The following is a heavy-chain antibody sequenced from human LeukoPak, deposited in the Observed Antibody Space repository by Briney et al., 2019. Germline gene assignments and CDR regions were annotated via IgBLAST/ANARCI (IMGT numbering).Heavy chain of an antibody. CDR3: ARQEAPYYDFWSGYSNWFDP. D-gene: IGHD3-3*01. J-gene: IGHJ5*02. V-gene: IGHV1-8*01. Sequence: ASVKVSCKASGYTFTSYDINWVRQATGQGLEWMGWMNPNSGNTGYAQKFQGRVAMTRNTSISTAYMELSSLRSEDTAVYYCARQEAPYYDFWSGYSNWFDPWGQGTLVTVSS. CDR2: MNPNSGNT. CDR1: GYTFTSYD.